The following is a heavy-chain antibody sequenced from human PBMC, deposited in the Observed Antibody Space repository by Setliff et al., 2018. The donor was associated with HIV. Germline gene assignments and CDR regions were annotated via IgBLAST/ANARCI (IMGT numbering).Heavy chain of an antibody. CDR3: ARSTTAD. D-gene: IGHD4-17*01. J-gene: IGHJ4*02. CDR1: GFTLSNFW. V-gene: IGHV3-64*04. CDR2: ISSNGGST. Sequence: PGGSLRLSCAVSGFTLSNFWMHWVRQAPGKGLEYVSAISSNGGSTYYADSVKGRFTISRDNSKNTLYLQMSRLRSDDTAVYYCARSTTADWGQGTMVTVSS.